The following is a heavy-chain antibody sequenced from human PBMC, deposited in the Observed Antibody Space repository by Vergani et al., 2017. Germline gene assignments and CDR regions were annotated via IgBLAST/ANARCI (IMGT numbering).Heavy chain of an antibody. V-gene: IGHV4-59*01. D-gene: IGHD3-10*01. CDR3: ARVHFYGSGSSGPLIYGMDV. CDR2: IYYSGST. Sequence: QLQLQESGPGLVKPSETLSLTCTVSGGSISRYYWSWIRQPPGKGLEWIGYIYYSGSTNYNPSLKSRVTISVDTSKNQFSLKLSSVTAADTAVYYCARVHFYGSGSSGPLIYGMDVWGQGTTVTVSS. J-gene: IGHJ6*02. CDR1: GGSISRYY.